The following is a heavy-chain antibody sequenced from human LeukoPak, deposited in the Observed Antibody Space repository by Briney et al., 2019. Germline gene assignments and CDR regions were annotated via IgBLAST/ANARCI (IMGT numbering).Heavy chain of an antibody. V-gene: IGHV4-59*01. CDR3: AGGGFDY. Sequence: SETLSLTCTVSGGSISSYYWSWIRQPPGKGLGWIGYIYYSGSTNYNPSLKSRVTISVDTSKNQFSLKLSSVTAADTAVYYCAGGGFDYWGQGTLVTVSS. J-gene: IGHJ4*02. D-gene: IGHD3-10*01. CDR2: IYYSGST. CDR1: GGSISSYY.